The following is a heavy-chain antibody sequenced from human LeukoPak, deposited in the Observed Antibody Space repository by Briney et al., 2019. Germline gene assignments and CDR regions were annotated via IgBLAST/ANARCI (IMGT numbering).Heavy chain of an antibody. D-gene: IGHD3-10*01. V-gene: IGHV3-30-3*01. CDR2: ISYDGSNK. CDR3: ARSHNGTGVWFGEGIPNDFDH. Sequence: WRSLRLSSAASGFTFSSNAMHWVRQAPGNGLEWVADISYDGSNKYYADSVKGRITISRDNSKNTLYLQMNSLRAEDTAVYDWARSHNGTGVWFGEGIPNDFDHWGQGTLVTVSS. J-gene: IGHJ4*02. CDR1: GFTFSSNA.